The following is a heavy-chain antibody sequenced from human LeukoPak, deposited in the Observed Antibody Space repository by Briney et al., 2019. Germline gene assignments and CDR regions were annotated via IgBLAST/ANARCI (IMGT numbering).Heavy chain of an antibody. Sequence: PGGSLRLSCAASGFTFSGYAMSWVRQAPGKGLEWVSGISGSGGSPSYADSVKGRFTISRDNSKNTLYLQMNSLRAEDTAMYYCAKRRGEVPTASLDYWGQGTLVTVSS. V-gene: IGHV3-23*01. CDR2: ISGSGGSP. CDR1: GFTFSGYA. J-gene: IGHJ4*02. D-gene: IGHD2-2*01. CDR3: AKRRGEVPTASLDY.